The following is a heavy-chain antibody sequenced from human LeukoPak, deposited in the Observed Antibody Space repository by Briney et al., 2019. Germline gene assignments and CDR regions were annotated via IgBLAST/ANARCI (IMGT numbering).Heavy chain of an antibody. CDR1: GGSFSGYY. CDR3: ARGRRVVVPAAMPARRPYGMDV. V-gene: IGHV4-34*01. CDR2: INHSGST. J-gene: IGHJ6*02. Sequence: PSETLSLTCAVYGGSFSGYYWSWIRQPPGKGLEWIGEINHSGSTNHNPSLKSRVTISVDTSKNQFSLKLSSVTAADTAVYYCARGRRVVVPAAMPARRPYGMDVWGQGTTVTVSS. D-gene: IGHD2-2*01.